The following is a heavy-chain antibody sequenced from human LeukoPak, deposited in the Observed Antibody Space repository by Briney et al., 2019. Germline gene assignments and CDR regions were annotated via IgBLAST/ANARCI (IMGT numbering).Heavy chain of an antibody. CDR1: GFTFSSYG. J-gene: IGHJ4*02. D-gene: IGHD3-9*01. Sequence: PGGSLRLSCAASGFTFSSYGMSWVRQAPGKGLEWVSAISGSGSSTYYADSVKGRFTISRDNSKNTLYLQMNSLRAEDTAIYYCAKDLRYFDWLVDYWGQGTLVTVSS. CDR2: ISGSGSST. CDR3: AKDLRYFDWLVDY. V-gene: IGHV3-23*01.